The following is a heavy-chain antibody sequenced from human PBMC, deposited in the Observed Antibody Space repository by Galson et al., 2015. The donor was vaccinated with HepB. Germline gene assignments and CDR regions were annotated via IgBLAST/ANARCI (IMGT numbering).Heavy chain of an antibody. J-gene: IGHJ4*02. D-gene: IGHD6-13*01. V-gene: IGHV3-23*01. CDR2: ISGSGGST. CDR3: AKVSTAAAGPLDH. CDR1: GFTFSSYA. Sequence: SLRLSCAASGFTFSSYAMSWVRQAPGKGLEWVSAISGSGGSTYYADSVKGRFTISRDNSKYTLYLQMNSLRAEDTAVYYCAKVSTAAAGPLDHWGQGTLVTVSS.